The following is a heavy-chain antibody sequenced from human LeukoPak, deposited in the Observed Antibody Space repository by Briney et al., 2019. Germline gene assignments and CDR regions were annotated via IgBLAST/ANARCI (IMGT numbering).Heavy chain of an antibody. CDR1: GGSLSGYY. J-gene: IGHJ4*02. D-gene: IGHD3-22*01. V-gene: IGHV4-34*01. CDR2: INHSGST. CDR3: ARVSEAPYDNYDTILFFDY. Sequence: SETLSLTCAVYGGSLSGYYWSWIRQPPGKGLEWIGEINHSGSTNYNPSLKSRVTISVDTSKNQFSLKLSSVTAADTAVYYCARVSEAPYDNYDTILFFDYWGQGTLVTVSS.